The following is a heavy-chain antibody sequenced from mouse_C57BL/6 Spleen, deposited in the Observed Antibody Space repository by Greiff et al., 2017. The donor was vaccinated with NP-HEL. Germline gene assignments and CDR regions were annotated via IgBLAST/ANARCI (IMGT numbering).Heavy chain of an antibody. CDR2: ISDGGSYT. J-gene: IGHJ1*03. CDR3: ARALLDFDV. CDR1: GFTFSSYA. D-gene: IGHD2-10*01. V-gene: IGHV5-4*01. Sequence: EVHLVESGGGLVKPGGSLKLSCAASGFTFSSYAMSWVRQTPEKRLEWVATISDGGSYTYYPDNVKGRFTISRDNAKNNLYLQMSHLKSEDTAMYYCARALLDFDVWGTGTTVTVSS.